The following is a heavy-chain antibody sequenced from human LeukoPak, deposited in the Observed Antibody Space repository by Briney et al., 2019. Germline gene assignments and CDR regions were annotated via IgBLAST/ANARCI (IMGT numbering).Heavy chain of an antibody. CDR3: ARLASYGDFPPPPYFDY. CDR2: INHSGST. J-gene: IGHJ4*02. D-gene: IGHD4-17*01. Sequence: SETLSLTCAVYGGSFSGYYWSWIRQPPGKGLEWIGEINHSGSTNYNPSLKSRVTISVDTSKNQFSLKLSSVTAADTAVYYCARLASYGDFPPPPYFDYWGQGTLVTVSS. CDR1: GGSFSGYY. V-gene: IGHV4-34*01.